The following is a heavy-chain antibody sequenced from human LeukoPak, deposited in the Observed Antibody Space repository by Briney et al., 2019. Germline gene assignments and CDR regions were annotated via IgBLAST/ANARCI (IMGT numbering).Heavy chain of an antibody. V-gene: IGHV3-23*01. CDR1: GFTFTSYT. CDR2: ISGTGGST. D-gene: IGHD6-13*01. CDR3: AKRFSSSWYYFDY. Sequence: PGGSLRLSCAASGFTFTSYTMHWVRRAPGKGLEWVSAISGTGGSTNYADSVKGRFTISRDNSKNTLYLQMNSLRAEDTAVYYCAKRFSSSWYYFDYWGQGTLVTVSS. J-gene: IGHJ4*02.